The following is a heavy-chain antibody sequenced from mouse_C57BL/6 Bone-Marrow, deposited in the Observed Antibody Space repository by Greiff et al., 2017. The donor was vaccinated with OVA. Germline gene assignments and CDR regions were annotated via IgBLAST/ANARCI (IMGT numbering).Heavy chain of an antibody. V-gene: IGHV3-8*01. D-gene: IGHD2-2*01. J-gene: IGHJ1*03. CDR1: GYSITSDY. Sequence: VQLKQSGPGLAKPSQTLSLTCSVTGYSITSDYWNWIRKFPGNKLEYMGYISYSGSTYYNPSLKSRISITRDTSKNQYYLQLNSVTTEDTATYYCARYRGYDPHWYFDVWGTGTTVTVSS. CDR2: ISYSGST. CDR3: ARYRGYDPHWYFDV.